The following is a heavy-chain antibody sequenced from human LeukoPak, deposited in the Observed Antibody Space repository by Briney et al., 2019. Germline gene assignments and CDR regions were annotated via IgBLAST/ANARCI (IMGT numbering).Heavy chain of an antibody. V-gene: IGHV1-2*02. J-gene: IGHJ3*02. CDR1: GYTFTGYY. Sequence: ASVKVSCKASGYTFTGYYLHWVRQAPGLGPGWMGGINPNSGATNYAQKFQGRVTVTRDTSLTTVYMDLSRLTYDDTALYYCARIGVGTGAFDIWGQATMITVSS. D-gene: IGHD3-3*01. CDR2: INPNSGAT. CDR3: ARIGVGTGAFDI.